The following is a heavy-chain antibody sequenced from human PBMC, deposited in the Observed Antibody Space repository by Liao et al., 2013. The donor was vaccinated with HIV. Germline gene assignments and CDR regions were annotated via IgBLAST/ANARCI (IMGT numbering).Heavy chain of an antibody. V-gene: IGHV4-4*07. CDR3: ARDQGFSQAYYFDH. D-gene: IGHD2/OR15-2a*01. Sequence: QVQLQESGPGLVKASETLSLTCTVSGGSISSYYWNWIRQPAGKRLEWIGRIYTSGSTNYNPSLKSRVTMSVDRSKNQFSLKLSSVTAADTAVYFCARDQGFSQAYYFDHWGQGTLVTVSS. CDR2: IYTSGST. J-gene: IGHJ4*02. CDR1: GGSISSYY.